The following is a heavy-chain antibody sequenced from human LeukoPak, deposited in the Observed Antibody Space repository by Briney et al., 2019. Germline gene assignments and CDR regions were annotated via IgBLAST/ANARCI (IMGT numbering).Heavy chain of an antibody. D-gene: IGHD3-10*01. CDR3: ARVRVGLLWFGELCY. CDR2: ISCDGSNK. Sequence: GGSLRLSCAASGFTFSSYAMHWVRQAPGKGLEWVAVISCDGSNKYYADSVKGRFTISRDNSKNTLYLQMNSLRAEDTAVYYCARVRVGLLWFGELCYWGQGTLVTVSS. CDR1: GFTFSSYA. V-gene: IGHV3-30-3*01. J-gene: IGHJ4*02.